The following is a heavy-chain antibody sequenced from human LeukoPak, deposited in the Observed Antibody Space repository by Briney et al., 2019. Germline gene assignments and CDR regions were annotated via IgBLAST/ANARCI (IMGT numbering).Heavy chain of an antibody. CDR1: GFTFSDYY. CDR2: IKSKTDGGTT. J-gene: IGHJ1*01. CDR3: TTAYDFWSGFIIGYFQH. V-gene: IGHV3-15*01. D-gene: IGHD3-3*01. Sequence: NPGGSLRLSCAASGFTFSDYYMSWIRQAPGKGLEWVGRIKSKTDGGTTDYAAPVKGRFTISRDDSKNTLYLQMNSLKTEDTAVYYCTTAYDFWSGFIIGYFQHWGQGTLVTVSS.